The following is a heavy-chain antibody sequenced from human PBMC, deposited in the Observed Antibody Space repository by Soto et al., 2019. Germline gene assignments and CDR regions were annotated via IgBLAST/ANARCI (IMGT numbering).Heavy chain of an antibody. V-gene: IGHV4-30-2*01. CDR2: IYHSGST. J-gene: IGHJ5*02. CDR3: ARGRFLEWLSFNWFDP. D-gene: IGHD3-3*01. CDR1: GGSISSGGYS. Sequence: SETLSLTCAVSGGSISSGGYSWSWIRQPPGKGLEWIGYIYHSGSTYYNPSLKSRVTISVDRSKNQFSLKLSSVTAADTAVYYCARGRFLEWLSFNWFDPWGQGTLVTVSS.